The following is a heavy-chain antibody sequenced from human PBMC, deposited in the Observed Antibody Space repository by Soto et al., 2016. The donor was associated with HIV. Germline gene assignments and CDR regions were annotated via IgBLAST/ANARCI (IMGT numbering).Heavy chain of an antibody. J-gene: IGHJ5*02. CDR3: AKDARSPSFTYSSGGDGYLVXLGPGTYWFD. CDR2: MSGNGTNT. V-gene: IGHV3-23*01. Sequence: EVQLLESGGGLVQPGGSLRLSCAASGFTFSGYAMSWVRQAPGKGLEWVLCMSGNGTNTYYIDSVKGRFTLTRDNSKNTLFLQMNSLRAEDTAVYYCAKDARSPSFTYSSGGDGYLVXLGPGTYWFD. CDR1: GFTFSGYA. D-gene: IGHD3-22*01.